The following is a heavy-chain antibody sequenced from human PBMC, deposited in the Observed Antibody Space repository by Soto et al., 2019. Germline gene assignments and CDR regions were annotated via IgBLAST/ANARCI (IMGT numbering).Heavy chain of an antibody. CDR1: GGSISSYY. CDR2: IYYSGST. CDR3: ARRRYDFWSGYLDY. V-gene: IGHV4-59*01. Sequence: SETLSLTCTVSGGSISSYYWSWIRQPPGKGLEWIGYIYYSGSTNYNPSLRSRVTISVDTSKNQFSLKLSSVTAADTAVYYCARRRYDFWSGYLDYWGQGTLVTVSS. D-gene: IGHD3-3*01. J-gene: IGHJ4*02.